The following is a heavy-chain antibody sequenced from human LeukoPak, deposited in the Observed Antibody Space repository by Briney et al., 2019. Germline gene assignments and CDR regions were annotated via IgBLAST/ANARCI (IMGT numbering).Heavy chain of an antibody. CDR3: ARENYYGSGSYYPYYYYGMDV. CDR2: INHSGST. V-gene: IGHV4-34*01. CDR1: GGSFSGCY. D-gene: IGHD3-10*01. J-gene: IGHJ6*02. Sequence: SETLSLTCAVYGGSFSGCYWSWIRQPPGKGLEWIGEINHSGSTNYNPSLKSRVTISVDTSKNQFSLKLSSVTAADTAVYYCARENYYGSGSYYPYYYYGMDVWGQGTTVTVSS.